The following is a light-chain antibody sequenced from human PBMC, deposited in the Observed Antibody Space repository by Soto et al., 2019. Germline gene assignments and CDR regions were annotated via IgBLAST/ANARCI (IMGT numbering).Light chain of an antibody. CDR2: RDS. CDR1: NIGRKN. V-gene: IGLV3-9*01. J-gene: IGLJ2*01. CDR3: QVWDSGTVV. Sequence: SSELTQPLSVSVALGQTARITCGGNNIGRKNVHWYQQKPGQAPALVIYRDSNRPSGIPERFSGSNSGNTATLTISRAQAGDEADFYCQVWDSGTVVFGGGTKLTVL.